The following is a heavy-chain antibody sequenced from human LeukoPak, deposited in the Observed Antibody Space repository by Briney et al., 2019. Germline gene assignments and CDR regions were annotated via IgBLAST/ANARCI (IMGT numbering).Heavy chain of an antibody. D-gene: IGHD6-13*01. CDR3: ARALLKTYQIAAAGRHWFDP. CDR2: INHSGST. V-gene: IGHV4-34*01. J-gene: IGHJ5*02. CDR1: GGSFSGYY. Sequence: SETLSLTCAVYGGSFSGYYWSWIRQPPGKGLEWIGEINHSGSTNYNPSLKSRVTISVDTSKNQFSLKLSSVTAADTAVYYCARALLKTYQIAAAGRHWFDPWGQGTLVTVSS.